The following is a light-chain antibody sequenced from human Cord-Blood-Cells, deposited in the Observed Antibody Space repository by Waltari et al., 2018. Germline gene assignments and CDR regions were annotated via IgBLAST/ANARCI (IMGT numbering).Light chain of an antibody. CDR1: QRVSSY. J-gene: IGKJ4*01. CDR3: QQRSNWLT. CDR2: DAS. Sequence: EIVLTQSTATLSLSPGERATLSCRASQRVSSYLAWYQQKPGQAPSLLIYDASNRATGIPTRFSGSGSGTDFTLTISSLEPEDFAVYYCQQRSNWLTFGGGTKVEIK. V-gene: IGKV3-11*01.